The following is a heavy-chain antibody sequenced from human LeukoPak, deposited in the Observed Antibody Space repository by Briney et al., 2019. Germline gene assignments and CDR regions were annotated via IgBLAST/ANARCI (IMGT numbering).Heavy chain of an antibody. V-gene: IGHV3-21*01. CDR1: GFTFSTYN. Sequence: GGSLRLSCAASGFTFSTYNLNWVRQAPGKGLERVSSITSDSRYMYYADSVKGRFTIPRDNAKNSLYLQMNSLRAEDAALYFCARDPYSGYYGAYYYYYMDVWGKGTTVTISS. D-gene: IGHD5-12*01. CDR3: ARDPYSGYYGAYYYYYMDV. CDR2: ITSDSRYM. J-gene: IGHJ6*03.